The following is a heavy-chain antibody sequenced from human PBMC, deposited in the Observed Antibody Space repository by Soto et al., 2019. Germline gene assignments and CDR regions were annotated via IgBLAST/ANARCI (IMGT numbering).Heavy chain of an antibody. Sequence: PSETLSLTCTVSGVSISSGGYYWTWIRQHPQKGLEWIGHIYYSGSTYYNPSLKSRVTVSVDTSKNQFSLKLSSVTAADTAVYYCAREPLTWGQGTLVTVSS. J-gene: IGHJ4*02. CDR3: AREPLT. CDR2: IYYSGST. CDR1: GVSISSGGYY. V-gene: IGHV4-31*03.